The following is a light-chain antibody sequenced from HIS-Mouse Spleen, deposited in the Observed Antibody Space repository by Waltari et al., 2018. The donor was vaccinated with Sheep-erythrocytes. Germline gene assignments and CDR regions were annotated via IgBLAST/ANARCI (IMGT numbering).Light chain of an antibody. CDR3: SSYAGSNNWV. V-gene: IGLV2-8*01. Sequence: QSALTQPPSASGSPGQSVTISCTGPSSAFGGYNYVSWYQQHPGKAPKRMIYEVSKRPSGVPDRFSGSKSGNTASLTVSGLQAEDEADYYCSSYAGSNNWVFGGGTKLTVL. J-gene: IGLJ3*02. CDR2: EVS. CDR1: SSAFGGYNY.